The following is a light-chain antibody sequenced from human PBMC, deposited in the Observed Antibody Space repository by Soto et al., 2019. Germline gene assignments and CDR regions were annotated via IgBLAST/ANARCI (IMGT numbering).Light chain of an antibody. J-gene: IGLJ1*01. CDR3: CSYAGTYV. CDR1: SSDVGGYNY. V-gene: IGLV2-11*01. CDR2: DVN. Sequence: QSALTQPRSVSGSPGQSVTISCTGTSSDVGGYNYVSWYQQHPGKAPKLMIYDVNERPSGVPDRFSGSKSGNTASLTISGLQAEDEAGYYCCSYAGTYVFGTGTKLTVL.